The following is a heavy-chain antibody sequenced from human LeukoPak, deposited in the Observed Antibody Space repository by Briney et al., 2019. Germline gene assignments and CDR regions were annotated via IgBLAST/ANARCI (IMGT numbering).Heavy chain of an antibody. J-gene: IGHJ1*01. V-gene: IGHV1-69*05. D-gene: IGHD3-3*01. CDR3: VTYYDFWSGYRAEYFQH. Sequence: QALGQGLEWMGGIIPIFGTANYAQKFQGRVTITTDESTSTAYMELSSLRSEDTAVYYCVTYYDFWSGYRAEYFQHWGQGXXV. CDR2: IIPIFGTA.